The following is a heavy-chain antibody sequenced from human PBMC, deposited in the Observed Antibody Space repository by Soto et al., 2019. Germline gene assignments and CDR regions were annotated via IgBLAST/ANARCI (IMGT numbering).Heavy chain of an antibody. J-gene: IGHJ6*02. D-gene: IGHD3-9*01. Sequence: PGGSLRLSWAASGFTFSSYAMSWVRQAPGKGLEWVSAISGSGGSTYYADSVKGRFTISRDNSKNTLYLQMNSLRAEDTAVYYCAKEYSDFLTAYYGPLNIYYYYSGMDVWGQGTTVTVSS. CDR1: GFTFSSYA. CDR3: AKEYSDFLTAYYGPLNIYYYYSGMDV. CDR2: ISGSGGST. V-gene: IGHV3-23*01.